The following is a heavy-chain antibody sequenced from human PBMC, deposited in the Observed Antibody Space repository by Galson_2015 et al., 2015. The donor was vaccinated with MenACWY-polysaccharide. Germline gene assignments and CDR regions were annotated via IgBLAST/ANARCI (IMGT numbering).Heavy chain of an antibody. CDR1: GFTFSNYA. D-gene: IGHD6-13*01. CDR2: ISGGGDST. J-gene: IGHJ4*02. V-gene: IGHV3-23*01. CDR3: ASAHSSSWTATYFDY. Sequence: SLRLSCAASGFTFSNYAMSWVRQAPGKGLEWVSGISGGGDSTKFADSVKGRFTLFRHNSKNMLYLQVKNLRVEDTAVYYCASAHSSSWTATYFDYWGQGTLVTVSS.